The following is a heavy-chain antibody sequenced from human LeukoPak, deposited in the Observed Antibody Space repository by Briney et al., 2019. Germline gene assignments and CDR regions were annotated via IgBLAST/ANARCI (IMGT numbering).Heavy chain of an antibody. J-gene: IGHJ4*02. Sequence: PSETLSLTCSVSGGSIYSSAYHWGWIRQPPGKGLEWIGSIYYSGSTYYNPSLKSRVTISVDTSKNQFSLKLSSVTAADTAVYYCARPGEVYYYDSSGYPAHYFDYWGQGTLVTVSS. CDR2: IYYSGST. D-gene: IGHD3-22*01. V-gene: IGHV4-39*01. CDR1: GGSIYSSAYH. CDR3: ARPGEVYYYDSSGYPAHYFDY.